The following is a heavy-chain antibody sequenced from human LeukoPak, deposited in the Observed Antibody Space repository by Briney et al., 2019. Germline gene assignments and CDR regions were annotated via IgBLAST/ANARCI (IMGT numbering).Heavy chain of an antibody. J-gene: IGHJ5*02. D-gene: IGHD6-13*01. CDR1: GCTFINYD. CDR3: ARGGAVAGHNWFDP. CDR2: MNPNTGNT. Sequence: ASVKVSCKAPGCTFINYDINWVRQATGQGLEWMGWMNPNTGNTGYAQKFQGRATITRDTSTNTAYMELTGLTSEDTAVYYCARGGAVAGHNWFDPWGQGTLVTVSS. V-gene: IGHV1-8*03.